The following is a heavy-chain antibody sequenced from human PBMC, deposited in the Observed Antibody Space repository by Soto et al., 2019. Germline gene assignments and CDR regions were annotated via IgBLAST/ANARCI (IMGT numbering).Heavy chain of an antibody. CDR3: ARGFPVLKDIVVVVAAFDY. D-gene: IGHD2-15*01. CDR1: GYTFTSYG. V-gene: IGHV1-18*04. Sequence: ASVKVSCKASGYTFTSYGISWVRQAPGQGLEWMGWISAYNGNTNYAQKLQGRVTMTTDTSTSTAYMELRSLRSDDTAVYYRARGFPVLKDIVVVVAAFDYWGQGTLVTVSS. J-gene: IGHJ4*02. CDR2: ISAYNGNT.